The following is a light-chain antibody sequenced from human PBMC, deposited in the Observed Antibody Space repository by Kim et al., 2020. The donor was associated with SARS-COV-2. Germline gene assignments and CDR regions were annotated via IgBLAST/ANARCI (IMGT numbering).Light chain of an antibody. J-gene: IGKJ4*01. V-gene: IGKV3-11*01. CDR3: LQRSTWPLT. Sequence: EIVMTQSPATLSLSPGERATLSCRASQSIFNYLAWYQQKPGQAPRLLICDASNRAAGIPARFIGSGSGTDFTLTVSSLEPEDFGFYYCLQRSTWPLTFGAGTKVDIK. CDR1: QSIFNY. CDR2: DAS.